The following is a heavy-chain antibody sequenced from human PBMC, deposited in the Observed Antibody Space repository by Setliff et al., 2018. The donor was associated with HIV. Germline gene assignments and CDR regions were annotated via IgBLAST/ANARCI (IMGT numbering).Heavy chain of an antibody. CDR3: AREIYGGNSRPLDS. V-gene: IGHV4-34*01. Sequence: SETLSLTCAVYGGSFSNYYWSWIRQPPGKGLEWIGEINYSGSTKYNPSLKSRVTMTVDTSKNQFPLKLNSVTAAATAVYYCAREIYGGNSRPLDSWGQGTLVTVSS. CDR2: INYSGST. CDR1: GGSFSNYY. D-gene: IGHD2-21*02. J-gene: IGHJ4*02.